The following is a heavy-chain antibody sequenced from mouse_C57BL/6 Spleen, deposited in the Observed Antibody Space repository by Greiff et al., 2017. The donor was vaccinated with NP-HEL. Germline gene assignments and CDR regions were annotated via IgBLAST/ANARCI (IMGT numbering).Heavy chain of an antibody. V-gene: IGHV5-17*01. CDR1: GFTFSDYG. Sequence: EVTLVESGGGLVKPGGSLKLSCAASGFTFSDYGMHWVRQAPEKGLEWVAYISSGSSTIYYADTVKGRFTISRDNAKNTLFLQMTSLRSEDTAMYYCARPYYYGSSYAMDYWGQGTSVTVSS. D-gene: IGHD1-1*01. J-gene: IGHJ4*01. CDR3: ARPYYYGSSYAMDY. CDR2: ISSGSSTI.